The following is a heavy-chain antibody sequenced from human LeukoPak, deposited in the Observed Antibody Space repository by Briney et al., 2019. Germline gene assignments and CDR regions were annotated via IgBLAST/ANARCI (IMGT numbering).Heavy chain of an antibody. CDR2: ISSSSSYI. J-gene: IGHJ6*03. CDR3: ARDSCSGGSCYLRLGAFYYYYYMDV. Sequence: GGSLRLSCAASGFTFSSYAMSWVRQAPGKGLEWVSSISSSSSYIYYADSVKGRFTISRDNAKNSLYLQMNSLRAEDTAVYYCARDSCSGGSCYLRLGAFYYYYYMDVWGKGTTVTVSS. CDR1: GFTFSSYA. D-gene: IGHD2-15*01. V-gene: IGHV3-21*01.